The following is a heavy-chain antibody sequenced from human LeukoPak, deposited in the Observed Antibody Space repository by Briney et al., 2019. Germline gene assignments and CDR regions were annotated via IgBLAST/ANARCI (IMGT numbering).Heavy chain of an antibody. V-gene: IGHV3-48*03. D-gene: IGHD6-13*01. Sequence: GGSLRLSCAASGFTFSSYEMHRVRQAPGKGPEWVSYISGSGSTKYYTDSVKGRFHLSRDNALNSLHLQMSSLRDEDTAVYYCATVRPRQQLVVDHWGQGTLVTVSS. J-gene: IGHJ4*02. CDR1: GFTFSSYE. CDR3: ATVRPRQQLVVDH. CDR2: ISGSGSTK.